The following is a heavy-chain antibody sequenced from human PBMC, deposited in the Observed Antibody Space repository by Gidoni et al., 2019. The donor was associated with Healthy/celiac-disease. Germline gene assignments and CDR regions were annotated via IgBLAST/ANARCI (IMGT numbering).Heavy chain of an antibody. D-gene: IGHD3-22*01. CDR2: IIPILGIA. Sequence: QVQLVQSGAEVKKPGSSVKVSCTASGGPFSSYPISWGRQAPGQGLEWTGRIIPILGIANDAQKFQGRVTITADKSTSTAYMELSSLRSEDTAVYYCARSDYYDSSGYYYGADNAFDIWGQGTMVTVSS. CDR1: GGPFSSYP. V-gene: IGHV1-69*02. J-gene: IGHJ3*02. CDR3: ARSDYYDSSGYYYGADNAFDI.